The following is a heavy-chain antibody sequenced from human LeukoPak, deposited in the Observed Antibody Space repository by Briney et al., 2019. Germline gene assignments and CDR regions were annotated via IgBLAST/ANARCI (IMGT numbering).Heavy chain of an antibody. V-gene: IGHV3-66*02. J-gene: IGHJ4*02. CDR3: ARGSGQAPYYSDSSGYDY. CDR1: GFSANYSY. Sequence: GGSLRLSCAASGFSANYSYMSWVRQAPGKGLEWVSVLYSSGSTYYADSVKGRFSISRDNSKNTLYLQMNSLKTEDTAVYYCARGSGQAPYYSDSSGYDYWGQGTLVTVSS. CDR2: LYSSGST. D-gene: IGHD3-22*01.